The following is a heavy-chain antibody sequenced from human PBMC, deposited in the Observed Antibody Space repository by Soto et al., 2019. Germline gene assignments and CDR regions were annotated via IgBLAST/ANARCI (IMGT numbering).Heavy chain of an antibody. CDR1: GDSISRYY. CDR2: IYYSGET. J-gene: IGHJ6*02. D-gene: IGHD3-10*01. CDR3: ARDQVGEFLKWSGMDV. V-gene: IGHV4-59*01. Sequence: QVQLQESGPGLVKPSETLSLTCTVSGDSISRYYWSWIRLSQGKGLDWIGYIYYSGETKYNPSVKSRVTISVDKTKNQFSLKLSSVTAADTAVYYCARDQVGEFLKWSGMDVWGQGTTVTVSS.